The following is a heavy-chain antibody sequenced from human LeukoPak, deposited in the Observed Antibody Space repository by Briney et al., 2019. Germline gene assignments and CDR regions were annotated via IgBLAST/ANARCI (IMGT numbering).Heavy chain of an antibody. CDR2: ISGSGSST. J-gene: IGHJ4*02. D-gene: IGHD6-13*01. V-gene: IGHV3-23*01. CDR1: RLTFCSYA. Sequence: RGGSLRLSCAVSRLTFCSYAVSCVPQAPGKGVEWGSAISGSGSSTYYADSVKVRFTISRDNAKNSLYLQMNSLRAEDTAVYYCARGDSSSWYAIDYWGQGTLVTAAS. CDR3: ARGDSSSWYAIDY.